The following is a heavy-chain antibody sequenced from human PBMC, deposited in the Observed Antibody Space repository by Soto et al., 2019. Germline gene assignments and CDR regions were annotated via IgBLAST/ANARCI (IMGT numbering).Heavy chain of an antibody. D-gene: IGHD2-2*01. V-gene: IGHV3-53*01. Sequence: LRLSCAASGFTVSNTYMTWVRQPPGKGLECVSVIYTAGGTNYADSVKGRFIISRDNSKNTLYLQMNSLRAEDTAVYYCARALPVAKGGFDPWGQGTLVTVSS. CDR1: GFTVSNTY. CDR2: IYTAGGT. CDR3: ARALPVAKGGFDP. J-gene: IGHJ5*02.